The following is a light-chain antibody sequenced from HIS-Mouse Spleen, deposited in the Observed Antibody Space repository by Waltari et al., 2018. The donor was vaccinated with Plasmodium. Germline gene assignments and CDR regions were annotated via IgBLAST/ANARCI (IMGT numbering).Light chain of an antibody. J-gene: IGKJ1*01. CDR2: WAS. V-gene: IGKV4-1*01. CDR3: QQYYSTPWT. CDR1: QSVLYSSNNKNY. Sequence: DIVMTQSPDSLAVSLDERATINCKSSQSVLYSSNNKNYLAWYQQKPGQPPKLLIYWASTRESGVPDRLSGSGSGTDFTLTISSLQAEDVAVYYCQQYYSTPWTFGQGTKVEIK.